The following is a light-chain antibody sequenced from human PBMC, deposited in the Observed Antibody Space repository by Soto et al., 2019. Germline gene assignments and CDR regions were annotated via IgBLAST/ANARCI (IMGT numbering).Light chain of an antibody. CDR3: QQYGSSPRT. CDR1: QSVTKY. CDR2: DVS. J-gene: IGKJ1*01. V-gene: IGKV3-11*01. Sequence: EVVLTQSPATLSLSPGERATLSCRASQSVTKYLAWYQQKPGQALRLLIYDVSKRATGIPARFSGSGSETDFTLTISSLEPGDFAVYYCQQYGSSPRTFGQGTKVEIK.